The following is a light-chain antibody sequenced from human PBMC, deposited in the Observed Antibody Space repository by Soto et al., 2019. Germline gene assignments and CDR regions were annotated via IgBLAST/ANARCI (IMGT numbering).Light chain of an antibody. Sequence: EIVMTQSPATRSVSPGGRAPLSCRASQSIGDTLAWYQQKPGQAPRLLIYGASSRVTGFPARFSGSGSGTDFTLTISSLQPDDFATYYCQQYNDYPWTFGQGTKVDI. V-gene: IGKV3-15*01. CDR3: QQYNDYPWT. J-gene: IGKJ1*01. CDR1: QSIGDT. CDR2: GAS.